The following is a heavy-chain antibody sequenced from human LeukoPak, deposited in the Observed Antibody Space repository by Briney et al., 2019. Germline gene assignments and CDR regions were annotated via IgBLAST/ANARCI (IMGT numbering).Heavy chain of an antibody. V-gene: IGHV3-7*03. CDR2: IKQDGSEK. CDR3: ATQNFDY. J-gene: IGHJ4*02. Sequence: GGSLRLSCAASGFTFSSYWMSWVRQAPGKGLEWVANIKQDGSEKYYVDSVKGRFTISRDNSKNTLYLQMNNLRVEDTALYYCATQNFDYWGQGTLVTVSS. CDR1: GFTFSSYW.